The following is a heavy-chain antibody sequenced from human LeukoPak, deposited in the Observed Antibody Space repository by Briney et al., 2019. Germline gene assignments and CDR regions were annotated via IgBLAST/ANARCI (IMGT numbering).Heavy chain of an antibody. D-gene: IGHD6-19*01. CDR2: ISGSGGST. V-gene: IGHV3-23*01. Sequence: GGSLRLSCAASGFTVGSYAMSWVRQAPGKGLEWVSAISGSGGSTYYADSVKGRFTISRDNSKNTLYLQMNNLRAEDTAVYYCATGYSSGWYLAYWGQGTLVTVSS. CDR3: ATGYSSGWYLAY. J-gene: IGHJ4*02. CDR1: GFTVGSYA.